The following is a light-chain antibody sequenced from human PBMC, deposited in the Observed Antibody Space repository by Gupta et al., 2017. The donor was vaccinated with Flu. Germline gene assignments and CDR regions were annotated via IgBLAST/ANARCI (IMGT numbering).Light chain of an antibody. CDR3: AAWDDSLNGPV. CDR1: SSNIGNNA. V-gene: IGLV1-36*01. Sequence: HSVLTQPPSVSAAPRQRVTISGSGSSSNIGNNAVNWYQQLPGKAPKLLIYYDDLLPSGVSDRFSGSKSGTSASLAISGLQSEDEADYYCAAWDDSLNGPVFGTGTKVTV. J-gene: IGLJ1*01. CDR2: YDD.